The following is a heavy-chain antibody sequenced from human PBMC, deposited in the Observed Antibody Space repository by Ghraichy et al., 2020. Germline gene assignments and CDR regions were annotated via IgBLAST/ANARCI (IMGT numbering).Heavy chain of an antibody. CDR3: AKPGGRERATWEYGLDV. V-gene: IGHV1-24*01. Sequence: ASVKVSCKVSGNTLSESSMHWVRQGPGRGLEWLGGFDPEDVKIIYAQKFQGRVTMTEDTSTDTAYMELSSLRSEDTAVYYCAKPGGRERATWEYGLDVWGQGTTVTVSS. CDR2: FDPEDVKI. CDR1: GNTLSESS. J-gene: IGHJ6*02. D-gene: IGHD1-26*01.